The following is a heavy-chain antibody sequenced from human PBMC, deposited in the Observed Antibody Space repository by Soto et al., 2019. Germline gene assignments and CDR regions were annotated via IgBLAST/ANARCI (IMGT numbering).Heavy chain of an antibody. D-gene: IGHD6-13*01. CDR3: APQTTLVTFQSWYYYGMDV. Sequence: GESLKISCKGSGYSFTSYWIGWVRQMPGKGLEWMGIIYPGNSDTRYSPSFQGQVTISADKSISTAYLQWSSLKASDTAMYYCAPQTTLVTFQSWYYYGMDVWGQGTTVTVSS. CDR1: GYSFTSYW. CDR2: IYPGNSDT. V-gene: IGHV5-51*01. J-gene: IGHJ6*02.